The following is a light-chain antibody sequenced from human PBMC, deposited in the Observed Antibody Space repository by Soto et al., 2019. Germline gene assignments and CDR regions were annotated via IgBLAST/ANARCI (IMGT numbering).Light chain of an antibody. CDR2: EVS. CDR1: SGDIGTYDH. CDR3: CSYAGSYTYV. Sequence: QSVLTQPRSVSGSPGQSVTISCTGTSGDIGTYDHVSWYQQHPGKAPKLIIYEVSNRPSGVPDRSSGSKSGNTASLTISGLQAEDEADYYCCSYAGSYTYVFGTGTKVTV. V-gene: IGLV2-11*01. J-gene: IGLJ1*01.